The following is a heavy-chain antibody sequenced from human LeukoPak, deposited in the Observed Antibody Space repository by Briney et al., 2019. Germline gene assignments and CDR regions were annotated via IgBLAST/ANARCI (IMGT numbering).Heavy chain of an antibody. D-gene: IGHD2-15*01. CDR2: IIPIFGTA. CDR1: GGTFSSYA. V-gene: IGHV1-69*01. J-gene: IGHJ6*03. Sequence: SVKVSCKASGGTFSSYAISWVRQAPGQGLEWMRGIIPIFGTANYAQKFQGRVTITADESTSTAYMELSSLRSEDTAVYYCARGPIVVVVAATRYYYMDVWGKGTTVTVSS. CDR3: ARGPIVVVVAATRYYYMDV.